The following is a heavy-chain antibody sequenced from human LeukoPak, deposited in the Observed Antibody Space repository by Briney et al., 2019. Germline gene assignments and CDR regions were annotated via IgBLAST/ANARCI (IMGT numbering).Heavy chain of an antibody. CDR1: GGSFSGYY. Sequence: SETLSLTCAVYGGSFSGYYWGWIRQPPGKGLEWIGSIYYSGSTYYNPSLKSRVTISVDTSKNRFSLKLSSVTAADTAVYYCARDVVSTVLRYFDWFKDAFDIWGQGTTVTVSS. V-gene: IGHV4-34*01. D-gene: IGHD3-9*01. CDR3: ARDVVSTVLRYFDWFKDAFDI. J-gene: IGHJ3*02. CDR2: IYYSGST.